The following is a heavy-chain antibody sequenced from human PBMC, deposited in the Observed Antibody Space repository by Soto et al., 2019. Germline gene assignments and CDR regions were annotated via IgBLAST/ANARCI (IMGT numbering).Heavy chain of an antibody. Sequence: QVQLQQWGAGLLKPSETLSLTCTVHGGSFSGYSWSWIRQPPGQGLEWIGEITPSGTSNYNRSLTSRVAISLDTSKNHFSLNLTSVTAADTAVYYCARKGMYYYDSRGTWFDPWGQGTLVTVSS. CDR1: GGSFSGYS. J-gene: IGHJ5*02. CDR3: ARKGMYYYDSRGTWFDP. D-gene: IGHD3-22*01. V-gene: IGHV4-34*01. CDR2: ITPSGTS.